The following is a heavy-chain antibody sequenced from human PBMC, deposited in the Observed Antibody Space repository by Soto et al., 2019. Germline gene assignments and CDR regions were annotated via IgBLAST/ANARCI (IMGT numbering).Heavy chain of an antibody. CDR1: GYTFTSYG. J-gene: IGHJ6*02. D-gene: IGHD3-3*01. V-gene: IGHV1-18*01. CDR3: ARDRRFLEWLHRPYYYGMDV. CDR2: ISAYNGNT. Sequence: QVQLVQSGAEVKKPGASVKVSCKASGYTFTSYGISWVRQAPGQGLEWMGWISAYNGNTNYAQKLQGRVTMTTDTSRSTAYMELRSVRSDDTAVYYCARDRRFLEWLHRPYYYGMDVWGQETTVTVSS.